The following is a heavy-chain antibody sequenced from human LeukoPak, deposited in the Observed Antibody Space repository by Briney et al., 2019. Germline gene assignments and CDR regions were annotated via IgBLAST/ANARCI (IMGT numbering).Heavy chain of an antibody. J-gene: IGHJ4*02. D-gene: IGHD1-1*01. CDR3: ARRAYSAAYWKHFDY. V-gene: IGHV4-59*01. CDR2: IYYSGST. Sequence: PSETLSLTCTVSGGSISSYYWSWIRQPPGKGLEWIGYIYYSGSTNYKSSLKSRVTISVDTSKNQFSLKLSSVTAADTAVYFCARRAYSAAYWKHFDYWGQGTLVTVSS. CDR1: GGSISSYY.